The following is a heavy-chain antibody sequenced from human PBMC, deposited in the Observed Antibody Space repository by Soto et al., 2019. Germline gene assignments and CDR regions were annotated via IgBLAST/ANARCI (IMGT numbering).Heavy chain of an antibody. CDR1: GVSISSSNW. V-gene: IGHV4-4*02. D-gene: IGHD3-10*01. J-gene: IGHJ4*02. CDR3: AREGSGSSFFDY. Sequence: SETLSLTCAVSGVSISSSNWWSWVRQPPGMRLEWIGETHHSGTTNYNPSLKSLVTISVDKSKNLFSLKLSSVTAADTALYFCAREGSGSSFFDYWGQGTLVT. CDR2: THHSGTT.